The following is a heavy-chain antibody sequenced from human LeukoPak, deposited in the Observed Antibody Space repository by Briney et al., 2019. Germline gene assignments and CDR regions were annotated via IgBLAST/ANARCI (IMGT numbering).Heavy chain of an antibody. CDR3: ASHYYDSSGYYHFDY. D-gene: IGHD3-22*01. CDR2: INHSGST. J-gene: IGHJ4*02. V-gene: IGHV4-34*01. Sequence: SETLSLTCAVYGGSFSGYYWSWIRQPPGKGLKWIGEINHSGSTNYNPSLKSRVTISVDTSKNQFSLKLSSVTAADTAVYYCASHYYDSSGYYHFDYWGQGTLVTVSS. CDR1: GGSFSGYY.